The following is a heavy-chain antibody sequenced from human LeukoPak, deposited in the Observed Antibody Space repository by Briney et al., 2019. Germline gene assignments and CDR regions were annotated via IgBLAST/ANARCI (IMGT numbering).Heavy chain of an antibody. D-gene: IGHD1-26*01. J-gene: IGHJ4*02. CDR2: IYYSGST. CDR1: GGSISSYY. CDR3: ATSSGSYGSRYFDY. V-gene: IGHV4-59*01. Sequence: SETLSLTCTVSGGSISSYYWSWIRQPPGKGPEWIGYIYYSGSTNYNPSLKSRVTISVDTSKNQFSLKLSSVTAADTAVYYCATSSGSYGSRYFDYWGQGTLVTVSS.